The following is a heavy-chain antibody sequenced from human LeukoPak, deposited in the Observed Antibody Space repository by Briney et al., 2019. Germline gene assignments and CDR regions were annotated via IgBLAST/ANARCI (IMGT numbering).Heavy chain of an antibody. CDR3: ARGLRLGYCSGGSCSGGFDP. D-gene: IGHD2-15*01. J-gene: IGHJ5*02. CDR2: MNPNSGNT. V-gene: IGHV1-8*01. Sequence: GASVKVSCKASGYTFTSCDINWVRQATGQGLEWMGWMNPNSGNTGYAQKFQGRATMTSNTSISTAYMELSSLRSEDTAVYYCARGLRLGYCSGGSCSGGFDPWGQGTLVTVSS. CDR1: GYTFTSCD.